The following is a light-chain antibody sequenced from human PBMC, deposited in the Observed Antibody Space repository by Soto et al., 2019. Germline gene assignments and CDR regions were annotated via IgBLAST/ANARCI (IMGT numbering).Light chain of an antibody. V-gene: IGKV3-20*01. CDR2: DAS. CDR3: QHYGSSSLT. CDR1: QSISSSS. Sequence: LSQSPGTLSLSKGERATLSCRASQSISSSSLAWYQQKPGQAPRLLIYDASSRAAGIPDSFSGSGSGTDFTLTISRLEPEDFAVYYCQHYGSSSLTFGGG. J-gene: IGKJ4*01.